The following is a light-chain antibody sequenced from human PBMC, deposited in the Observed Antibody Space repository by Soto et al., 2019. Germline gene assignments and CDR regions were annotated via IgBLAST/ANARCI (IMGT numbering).Light chain of an antibody. V-gene: IGKV4-1*01. Sequence: DIVMTQSPDALAFSFGERATINCRSSRRGFYSSNNMNYLAWYQQKAGQPPKLLIYWASTRESGVPDRFGGSGSGTEFTLTINSLQAEDVAVYYCQQYYSTPWTFGQGTKVDIK. J-gene: IGKJ1*01. CDR1: RRGFYSSNNMNY. CDR3: QQYYSTPWT. CDR2: WAS.